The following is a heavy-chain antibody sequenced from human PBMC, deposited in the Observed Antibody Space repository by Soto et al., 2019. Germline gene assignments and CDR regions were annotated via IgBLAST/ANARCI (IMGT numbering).Heavy chain of an antibody. CDR2: IYDSGST. D-gene: IGHD5-12*01. J-gene: IGHJ6*03. V-gene: IGHV4-59*08. Sequence: QVQLQESGPGLVKPSETLSLTCTVSGGSISSYYWSWIRQPPGKGLEWIGYIYDSGSTNYNPSLKSRVTISVDTSKIQFSLKLSSVTAADTAVYYCARSGGSAYYYYYYMDVWGKGTTVTVSS. CDR3: ARSGGSAYYYYYYMDV. CDR1: GGSISSYY.